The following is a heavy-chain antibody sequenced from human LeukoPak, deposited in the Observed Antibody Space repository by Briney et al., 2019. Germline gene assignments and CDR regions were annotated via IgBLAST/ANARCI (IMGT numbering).Heavy chain of an antibody. Sequence: GGSLRLSCAASGFTVSTYYMTWVRQAPGKGLECVSVIYSGGSTYYADSVKGRFTVSRDNSKNTLYLQMNSLGAEDTAMYYCARGLGYCTSTTCLLPFDYWGQGTLVTVSS. J-gene: IGHJ4*02. D-gene: IGHD2-2*01. CDR1: GFTVSTYY. CDR2: IYSGGST. V-gene: IGHV3-53*01. CDR3: ARGLGYCTSTTCLLPFDY.